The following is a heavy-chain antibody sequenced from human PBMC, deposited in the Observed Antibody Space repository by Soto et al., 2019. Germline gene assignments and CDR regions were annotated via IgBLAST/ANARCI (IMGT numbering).Heavy chain of an antibody. CDR1: GFTFSDHY. J-gene: IGHJ4*02. CDR2: TRNKANSYST. Sequence: EVQLVESGGGLVQPGGSLRLSCAASGFTFSDHYMDWVRQAPGKGLEWVGRTRNKANSYSTEYAASVKGRFTIARDDSKNSLYLQMNSLKTEDTAVYHGARYTLTSSSRDNDYWGQGTLVTVSS. D-gene: IGHD6-6*01. CDR3: ARYTLTSSSRDNDY. V-gene: IGHV3-72*01.